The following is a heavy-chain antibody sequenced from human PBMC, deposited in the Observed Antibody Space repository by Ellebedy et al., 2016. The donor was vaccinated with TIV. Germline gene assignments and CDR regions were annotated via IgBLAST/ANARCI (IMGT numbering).Heavy chain of an antibody. CDR1: GYSINSGYY. Sequence: GSLRLXXSVSGYSINSGYYWGWVRQSPEKGLEWIGGIYHDGSTFYNPSLKSRASISLDTSKNQFSLNLNSVTAADTAVYYCAREGYYDHTGYLYYHHGMDVWGRGTTVTVSS. CDR3: AREGYYDHTGYLYYHHGMDV. J-gene: IGHJ6*02. V-gene: IGHV4-38-2*02. D-gene: IGHD3-22*01. CDR2: IYHDGST.